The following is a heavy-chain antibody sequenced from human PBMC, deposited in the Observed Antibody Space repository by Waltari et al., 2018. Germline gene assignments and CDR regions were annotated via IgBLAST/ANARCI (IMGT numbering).Heavy chain of an antibody. J-gene: IGHJ4*02. CDR2: IYHSGST. Sequence: QVQLQESGPGLVKPSETLSLTCAVSGYSISRGYYWGWTRQPPGKGLEWIGSIYHSGSTYYNPSLKSRVTISVDTSKNQFSLKLSSVTAADTAVYYCARHRTIGGYFDYWGQGTLVTVSS. CDR3: ARHRTIGGYFDY. CDR1: GYSISRGYY. V-gene: IGHV4-38-2*01. D-gene: IGHD1-7*01.